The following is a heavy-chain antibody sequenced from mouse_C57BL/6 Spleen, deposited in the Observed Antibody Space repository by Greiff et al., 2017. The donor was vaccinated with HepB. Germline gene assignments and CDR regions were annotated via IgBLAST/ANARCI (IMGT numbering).Heavy chain of an antibody. V-gene: IGHV5-4*01. CDR1: GFTFSSYA. D-gene: IGHD1-1*01. Sequence: EVQVVESGGGLVKPGGSLKLSCAASGFTFSSYAMSWVRQTPEKRLEWVATISDGGSYTYYPDNVKGRFTISRDNAKNNLYLQMSHLKSEDTAMYYCARDGLTTVVEPFDYWGQGTTLTVSS. J-gene: IGHJ2*01. CDR2: ISDGGSYT. CDR3: ARDGLTTVVEPFDY.